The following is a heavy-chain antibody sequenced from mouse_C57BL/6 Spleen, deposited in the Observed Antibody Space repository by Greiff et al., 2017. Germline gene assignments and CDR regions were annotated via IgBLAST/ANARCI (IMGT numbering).Heavy chain of an antibody. CDR2: ISSGSSTI. V-gene: IGHV5-17*01. Sequence: VQLKESGGGLVKPGGSLKLSCAASGFTFSDYGMHWVRQAPEKGLEWVAYISSGSSTIYYADTVKGRFTISRDNAKNTLFLQITSLRSEDTAMYYCARKDYFDYWGQGTTLTVSS. J-gene: IGHJ2*01. CDR3: ARKDYFDY. CDR1: GFTFSDYG.